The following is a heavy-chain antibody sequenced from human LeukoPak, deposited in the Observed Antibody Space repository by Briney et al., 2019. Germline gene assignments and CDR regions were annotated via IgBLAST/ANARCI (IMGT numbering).Heavy chain of an antibody. D-gene: IGHD6-13*01. CDR1: GFTFSSYG. J-gene: IGHJ4*02. Sequence: GGSLRLSCAASGFTFSSYGMHWVRQAPGKGLEWVAVISYDGSNKYYADSVKGRFTISRDNSKNTLYLQMNSLRAEDTAVYYCAKESRPGIAAAGLYDYWGQGTLVTVSS. CDR3: AKESRPGIAAAGLYDY. CDR2: ISYDGSNK. V-gene: IGHV3-30*18.